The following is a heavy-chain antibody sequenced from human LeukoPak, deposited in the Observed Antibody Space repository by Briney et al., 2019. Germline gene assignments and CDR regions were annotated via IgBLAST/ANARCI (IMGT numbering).Heavy chain of an antibody. V-gene: IGHV4-34*01. CDR2: INHSGST. CDR3: ARVFQVAVDY. CDR1: GGSFSGYY. Sequence: SETLSLTCAVYGGSFSGYYWSWIRQPPGKGLEWIGEINHSGSTNYNPSLKSRVTISVDTSKNQFSLKLSSVTAADTAVYYCARVFQVAVDYWGQGTLVTVSS. D-gene: IGHD2-15*01. J-gene: IGHJ4*02.